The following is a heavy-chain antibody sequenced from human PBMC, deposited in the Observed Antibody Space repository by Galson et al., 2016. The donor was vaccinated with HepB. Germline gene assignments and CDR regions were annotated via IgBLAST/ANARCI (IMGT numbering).Heavy chain of an antibody. J-gene: IGHJ4*02. Sequence: SLRLSCAASGFSLSPHTMDWVRQAPGKAMEWLSLIGSNSAPIYYADSVKGRFTISRDNAKNTLYLQMNSLRAEDTAVYYCAGDFGGPDDYWGQGTMVTVSS. D-gene: IGHD3-10*01. CDR1: GFSLSPHT. CDR2: IGSNSAPI. CDR3: AGDFGGPDDY. V-gene: IGHV3-21*01.